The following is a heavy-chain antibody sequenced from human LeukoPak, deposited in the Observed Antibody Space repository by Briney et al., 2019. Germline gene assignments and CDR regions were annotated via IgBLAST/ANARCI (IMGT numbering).Heavy chain of an antibody. J-gene: IGHJ4*02. V-gene: IGHV3-23*01. D-gene: IGHD3-10*01. CDR2: ISGGGGST. CDR3: AKDIGSSAWVFDY. CDR1: GFTFSHYA. Sequence: PGGSLILSCAASGFTFSHYAMSWVRQAPGKGLEWVSGISGGGGSTYYADSVKGRFTISRDNSKNTLYLQVNSLRGEDTAVYYCAKDIGSSAWVFDYWGQGTLVTVSS.